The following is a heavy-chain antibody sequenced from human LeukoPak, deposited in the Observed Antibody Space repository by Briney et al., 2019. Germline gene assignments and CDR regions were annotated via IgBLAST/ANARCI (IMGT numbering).Heavy chain of an antibody. Sequence: SVKVSCKASGGTFSSFAISWVRQAPGQGLEWMGGIIPIFGTANYAQKFQGRVTTTADESTSTAYMGLSSLRSEDTAVYYCARDFGSGYPGPWGQGTLVTVSS. CDR2: IIPIFGTA. CDR3: ARDFGSGYPGP. J-gene: IGHJ4*02. V-gene: IGHV1-69*13. D-gene: IGHD3-22*01. CDR1: GGTFSSFA.